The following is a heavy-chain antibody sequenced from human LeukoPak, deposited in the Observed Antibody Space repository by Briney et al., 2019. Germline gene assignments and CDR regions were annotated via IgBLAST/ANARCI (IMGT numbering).Heavy chain of an antibody. D-gene: IGHD3-10*01. CDR1: GYTFTGYY. CDR3: ARVQYYYGSGSPFDY. Sequence: ASVKVSCKASGYTFTGYYMHWVRQAPGQGLEWMGWINPNSGGTNYAQKFQGRGTMTRDTSISTAYMEPSRLRSDDTAVYYCARVQYYYGSGSPFDYWGQGTLVTVSS. CDR2: INPNSGGT. V-gene: IGHV1-2*02. J-gene: IGHJ4*02.